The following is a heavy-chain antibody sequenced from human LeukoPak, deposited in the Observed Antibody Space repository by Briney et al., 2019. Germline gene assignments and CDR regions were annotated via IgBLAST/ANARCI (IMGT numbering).Heavy chain of an antibody. CDR3: ASPIVYYYDSSGSPAY. V-gene: IGHV3-30-3*01. Sequence: PGGALRLSCAASGFTFSSYAMHWVRQAPGKGLEWVAVISYDGRNKYYADSVKGRFTISRDNSQNTLYLQMNSLRAEDTAVYYCASPIVYYYDSSGSPAYWRQRTLVTVPS. CDR2: ISYDGRNK. CDR1: GFTFSSYA. D-gene: IGHD3-22*01. J-gene: IGHJ4*02.